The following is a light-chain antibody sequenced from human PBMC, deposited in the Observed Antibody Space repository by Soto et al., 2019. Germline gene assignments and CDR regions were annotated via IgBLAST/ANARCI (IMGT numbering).Light chain of an antibody. Sequence: EIVLTQSPGTLSLSPGERATLSCRASQSVSSSYLAWYQQKPGQAPRLLIYGASSRATCIPNRFSGSGSGTDFTLTISILEPEEFAVYYCQQYGSSPFTFGTGTKVDIK. J-gene: IGKJ3*01. CDR2: GAS. CDR3: QQYGSSPFT. CDR1: QSVSSSY. V-gene: IGKV3-20*01.